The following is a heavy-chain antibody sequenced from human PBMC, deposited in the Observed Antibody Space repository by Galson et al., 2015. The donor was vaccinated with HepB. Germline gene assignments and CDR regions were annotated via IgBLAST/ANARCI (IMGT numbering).Heavy chain of an antibody. CDR3: ARDPDGYNHYFDY. D-gene: IGHD5-24*01. J-gene: IGHJ4*02. CDR2: ISYDENNK. V-gene: IGHV3-30*04. CDR1: GFTFSSNA. Sequence: SLRLSCAASGFTFSSNAMHWVRQAPGKGLEWVAVISYDENNKYYADFVEGRFTIARDNSQNTLFLQMNSLRVEDTAVYYCARDPDGYNHYFDYWGQGTLVTVSS.